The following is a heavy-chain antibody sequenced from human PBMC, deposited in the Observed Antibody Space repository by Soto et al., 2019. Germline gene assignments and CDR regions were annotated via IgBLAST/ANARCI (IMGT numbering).Heavy chain of an antibody. CDR1: GFTFSSYG. CDR3: ARGGLVEGTSPNWFDP. CDR2: IWYDGSNK. Sequence: PGGSLRLSCAASGFTFSSYGMHWVRQAPGKGLEWVAVIWYDGSNKYYADSVKGRFTISRDNSKNTLYLQMNSLRAEDTAVYYCARGGLVEGTSPNWFDPWGQGTLVTVSS. V-gene: IGHV3-33*01. J-gene: IGHJ5*02. D-gene: IGHD2-2*01.